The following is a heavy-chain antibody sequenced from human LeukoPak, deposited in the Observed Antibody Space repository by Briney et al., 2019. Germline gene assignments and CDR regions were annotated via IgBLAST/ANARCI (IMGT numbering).Heavy chain of an antibody. CDR3: AKTKGYSYGYYFDY. D-gene: IGHD5-18*01. Sequence: GGSLRLSCAASGFTFSSYAMHWVRQSLGKGLEWVAVMSCDGFNKYYADSVKGRFTISRDNSKNTLYLQMNSLRAEDTAVYYCAKTKGYSYGYYFDYWGQGTLVTVSS. CDR2: MSCDGFNK. V-gene: IGHV3-30*18. J-gene: IGHJ4*02. CDR1: GFTFSSYA.